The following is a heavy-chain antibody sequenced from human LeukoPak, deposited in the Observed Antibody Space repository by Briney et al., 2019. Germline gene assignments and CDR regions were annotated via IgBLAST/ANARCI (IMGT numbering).Heavy chain of an antibody. CDR1: VGSISSGSYY. CDR3: ARDGYSGSDAL. Sequence: SETLSLTSTLSVGSISSGSYYWSWIRQPAGKGLEWIGRIYTSGSTNYNPSLKSRVTISVDTSKNQFSLKLSSVTAADTAVYYCARDGYSGSDALWGQGTLVSVSS. V-gene: IGHV4-61*02. CDR2: IYTSGST. D-gene: IGHD5-12*01. J-gene: IGHJ4*02.